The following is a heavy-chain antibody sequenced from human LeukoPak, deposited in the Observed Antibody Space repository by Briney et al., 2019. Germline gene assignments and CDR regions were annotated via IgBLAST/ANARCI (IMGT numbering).Heavy chain of an antibody. CDR2: IYWDDDS. J-gene: IGHJ3*02. CDR1: GVSLSTSGVG. Sequence: ESGPTLVNPTQPLTLTCSLSGVSLSTSGVGVGWIRQPPEKALEWLALIYWDDDSRYSPSLKSRLTIAKDTSKYQVVLTMTNMDSVDTATYYCAHSQVYSYGSFHDAYDIWGLGTLVTVSS. CDR3: AHSQVYSYGSFHDAYDI. V-gene: IGHV2-5*02. D-gene: IGHD5-18*01.